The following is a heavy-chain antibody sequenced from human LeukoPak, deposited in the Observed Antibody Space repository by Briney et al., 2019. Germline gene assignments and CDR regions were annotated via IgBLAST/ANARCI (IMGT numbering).Heavy chain of an antibody. CDR1: GFTFSSYA. J-gene: IGHJ4*02. Sequence: GGSLRLSCASSGFTFSSYAMHWVRQAPGKGLEWVSGISGSGGSTYYADSVKGRFTISRDNSKNRLYLQMNSLRAEDTAVYYCVKADSGYDLLFDYWGQGTLVTVSS. V-gene: IGHV3-23*01. CDR3: VKADSGYDLLFDY. CDR2: ISGSGGST. D-gene: IGHD5-12*01.